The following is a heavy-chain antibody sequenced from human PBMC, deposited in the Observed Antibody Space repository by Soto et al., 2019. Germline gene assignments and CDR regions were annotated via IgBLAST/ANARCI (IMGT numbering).Heavy chain of an antibody. CDR2: INPNSGGT. D-gene: IGHD2-15*01. CDR1: GYTFTGYY. Sequence: ASVKVSCKASGYTFTGYYMHWVRQAPGQGLEWMGWINPNSGGTNYAQKFQGWVTMTRDTSISTAYMELSRLRSDDTAVYYCARDGSVAYWSGGSCYSYGAFDIWGQGTMVTV. CDR3: ARDGSVAYWSGGSCYSYGAFDI. V-gene: IGHV1-2*04. J-gene: IGHJ3*02.